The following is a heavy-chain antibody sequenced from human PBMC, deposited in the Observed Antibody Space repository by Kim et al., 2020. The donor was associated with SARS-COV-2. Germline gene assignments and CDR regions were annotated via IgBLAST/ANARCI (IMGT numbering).Heavy chain of an antibody. J-gene: IGHJ6*01. CDR2: GCYSGSS. CDR1: GGSISSCY. Sequence: SETLSLTCTVSGGSISSCYCNWSRQRPGKGLGRNGYGCYSGSSNYNPSLNSRVPVSVDTSKTKFSLKLSPGTATDADVYECSCAGGVTLILGGLTLRYYG. V-gene: IGHV4-59*01. D-gene: IGHD3-10*02. CDR3: SCAGGVTLILGGLTLRYYG.